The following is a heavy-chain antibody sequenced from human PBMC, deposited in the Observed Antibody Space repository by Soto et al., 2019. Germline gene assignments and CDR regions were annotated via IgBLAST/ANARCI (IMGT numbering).Heavy chain of an antibody. CDR1: GFTFSSYA. J-gene: IGHJ4*02. CDR2: ISYDGSNK. D-gene: IGHD6-19*01. V-gene: IGHV3-30-3*01. Sequence: QVQLVESGGGVVQPERSLRLSCAASGFTFSSYAMHWVRQAPGKGLEWVAVISYDGSNKYYADSVKGRFTISRDNSKNTLYLQMNSLRAEDTAVYYCARAAGIAVAGTRLDYWGQGTLVTVSS. CDR3: ARAAGIAVAGTRLDY.